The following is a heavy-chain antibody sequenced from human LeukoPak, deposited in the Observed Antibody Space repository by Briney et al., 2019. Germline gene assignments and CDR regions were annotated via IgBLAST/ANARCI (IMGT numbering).Heavy chain of an antibody. D-gene: IGHD3-10*01. J-gene: IGHJ4*02. CDR3: AKDFATTGRYPHGSAST. V-gene: IGHV3-7*01. CDR2: IKPDGSEI. CDR1: GFTFSSYA. Sequence: GGSLRLSCAASGFTFSSYAMSWVRQAPEKGLEWVAKIKPDGSEIYHVDSVQGRFTISRDNAKNPLYLQMNSLRADDTAVYYCAKDFATTGRYPHGSASTWGQGTLVTVSS.